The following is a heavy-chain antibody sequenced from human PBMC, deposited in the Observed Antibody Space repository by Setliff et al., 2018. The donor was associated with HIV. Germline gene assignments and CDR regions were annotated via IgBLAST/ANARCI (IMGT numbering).Heavy chain of an antibody. CDR2: IYYTGTT. Sequence: SETLSLTCSVSGGSISSSTAYWGWIRQPPGKGLEWIGTIYYTGTTYYTPSLKSRVTISVDTSKNQLSLKVTSVTAADTAVYFCARSFGNSWSGDRPHNYFDPWGQGTLVTVSS. D-gene: IGHD4-4*01. CDR3: ARSFGNSWSGDRPHNYFDP. CDR1: GGSISSSTAY. J-gene: IGHJ5*02. V-gene: IGHV4-39*07.